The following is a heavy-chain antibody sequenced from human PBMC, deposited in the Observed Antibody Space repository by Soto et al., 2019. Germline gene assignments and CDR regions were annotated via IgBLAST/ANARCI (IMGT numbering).Heavy chain of an antibody. D-gene: IGHD2-21*01. CDR1: DGSLSDYF. J-gene: IGHJ6*03. CDR3: ARGGISHWAYFYYMDV. V-gene: IGHV4-34*01. CDR2: INHLGSI. Sequence: SETLSVRWGVADGSLSDYFWSWIRQHPGMALEWIGEINHLGSINYNPSLKSRVTMSVDTSKNQFSLTLNSVTAADTATYYCARGGISHWAYFYYMDVWDRGTTVTVSS.